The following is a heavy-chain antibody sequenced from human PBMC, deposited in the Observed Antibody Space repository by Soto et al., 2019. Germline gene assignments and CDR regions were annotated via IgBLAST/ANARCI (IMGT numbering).Heavy chain of an antibody. D-gene: IGHD1-20*01. CDR3: AHTMYNWGSGDFDY. Sequence: QITLKESGPTLVKPTQTLTMTCTFSGFSLSTRGVGVAWIRQPPGKALEWLALIYWDDDKRYSPSLKSRLTITKDTSKNHVVFTMTNMDPVDTATYYCAHTMYNWGSGDFDYWGKGTLVTVSS. CDR2: IYWDDDK. J-gene: IGHJ4*02. CDR1: GFSLSTRGVG. V-gene: IGHV2-5*02.